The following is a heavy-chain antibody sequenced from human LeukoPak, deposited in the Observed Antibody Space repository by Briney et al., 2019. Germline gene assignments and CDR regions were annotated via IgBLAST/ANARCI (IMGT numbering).Heavy chain of an antibody. J-gene: IGHJ4*02. D-gene: IGHD6-13*01. CDR1: GFTFSDYY. CDR3: ARDLNPYSSSWYCFDY. V-gene: IGHV3-11*01. CDR2: ISSSGSTI. Sequence: PGGSLRLSCAASGFTFSDYYVSWIRQAPGKGLEWVSYISSSGSTIYYADSVKGRFTISRDNAKNSLYLQMNSLRAEDTAVYYCARDLNPYSSSWYCFDYWGQGTLVTVSS.